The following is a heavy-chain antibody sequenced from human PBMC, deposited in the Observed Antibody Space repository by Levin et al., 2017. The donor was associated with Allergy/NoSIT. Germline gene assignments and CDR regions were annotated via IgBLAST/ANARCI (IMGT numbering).Heavy chain of an antibody. CDR2: ISYDGSNK. J-gene: IGHJ4*02. CDR1: GFTFSSYA. CDR3: ARRSSGFDY. Sequence: GGSLRLSCAASGFTFSSYAMHWVRQAPGKGLEWVAVISYDGSNKYYADSVKGRFTISRDNSKNTLYLQMNSLRAEDTAVYYCARRSSGFDYWGQGTLVTVSS. D-gene: IGHD6-6*01. V-gene: IGHV3-30*04.